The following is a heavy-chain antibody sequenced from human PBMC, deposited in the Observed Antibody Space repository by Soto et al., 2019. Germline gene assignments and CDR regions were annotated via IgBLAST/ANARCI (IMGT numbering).Heavy chain of an antibody. CDR2: ISAYNGNT. CDR3: ARGLYRRGTYYAFDN. J-gene: IGHJ4*01. CDR1: GYTPTNYD. V-gene: IGHV1-18*01. D-gene: IGHD1-26*01. Sequence: VPLVQSGPEVKKPGASVKVSCKTSGYTPTNYDIGWVRQAPGQGLEYMGWISAYNGNTNYARKLQDRVTLTTDTSTKTAYMKLRSLKSDDTAIYYCARGLYRRGTYYAFDNWGHGTLVTDSS.